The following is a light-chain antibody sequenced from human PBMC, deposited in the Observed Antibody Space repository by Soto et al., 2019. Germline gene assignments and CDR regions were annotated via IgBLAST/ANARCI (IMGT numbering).Light chain of an antibody. CDR1: QSVSSTS. Sequence: EIVLTQSPGTLSLSPGDRATLSCRASQSVSSTSLAWYQQKPGQAPRLLIYGASSRATGIPDRFSGSGSGADFTLTISRLEPEDFAVYYCQQYSRSPLYTFGQVTKLEIK. J-gene: IGKJ2*01. V-gene: IGKV3-20*01. CDR3: QQYSRSPLYT. CDR2: GAS.